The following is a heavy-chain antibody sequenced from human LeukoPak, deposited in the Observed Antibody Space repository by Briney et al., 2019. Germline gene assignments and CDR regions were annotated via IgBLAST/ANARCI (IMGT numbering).Heavy chain of an antibody. CDR3: ARDLGRNTVLYYYYGMDV. CDR1: GYTFTSYY. D-gene: IGHD7-27*01. J-gene: IGHJ6*02. CDR2: INPSGGST. Sequence: ASVKVSCKASGYTFTSYYMHWVRQAPGQGLEWMGIINPSGGSTSYAQKFQGRVTMTRDTSTSTVYMELSSLRSEDTAVYYCARDLGRNTVLYYYYGMDVWGQGTTVTVSS. V-gene: IGHV1-46*01.